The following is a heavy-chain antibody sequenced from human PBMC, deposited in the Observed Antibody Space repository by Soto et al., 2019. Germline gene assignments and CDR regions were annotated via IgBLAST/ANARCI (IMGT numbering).Heavy chain of an antibody. CDR2: ISYDGSNI. D-gene: IGHD6-6*01. CDR3: ARRGYSSSATGDY. J-gene: IGHJ4*02. Sequence: QVQLVESGGGVVQPGRFLRLSCAASGFTFSSYAMHWVRQAPGKGLEWVAVISYDGSNIYYADSVKGRFTISRDNSKNTLYLQMNSLRAEDTAVYYCARRGYSSSATGDYWGQGTLVTVSS. CDR1: GFTFSSYA. V-gene: IGHV3-30-3*01.